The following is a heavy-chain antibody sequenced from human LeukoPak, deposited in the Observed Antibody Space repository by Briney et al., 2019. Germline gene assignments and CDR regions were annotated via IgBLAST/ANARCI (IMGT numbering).Heavy chain of an antibody. CDR2: ISSKSDGGTT. J-gene: IGHJ4*02. D-gene: IGHD4-17*01. CDR1: GFTFSGSA. CDR3: STEPHDYGDFAFAY. Sequence: PGGSLRLSCAASGFTFSGSAMHWVRKASGQGQGWVGRISSKSDGGTTDYASPVKGRFTISQDHATTTLSLQMSSLKAGDTALYSCSTEPHDYGDFAFAYGGQGPLVPVS. V-gene: IGHV3-15*01.